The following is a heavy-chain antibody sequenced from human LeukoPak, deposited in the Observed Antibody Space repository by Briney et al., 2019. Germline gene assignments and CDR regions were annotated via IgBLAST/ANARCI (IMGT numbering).Heavy chain of an antibody. CDR2: INWNSNNI. Sequence: GGSLRLSCAASGFTFDDYAMDWVRQAPGKGLEWVSGINWNSNNIDYADSVKGRFTISRDNAKNSLYLQMNSLRPEDTAFYYCAKDKVFGGELDYWGQGTLVTVSS. J-gene: IGHJ4*02. CDR1: GFTFDDYA. D-gene: IGHD3-10*01. CDR3: AKDKVFGGELDY. V-gene: IGHV3-9*01.